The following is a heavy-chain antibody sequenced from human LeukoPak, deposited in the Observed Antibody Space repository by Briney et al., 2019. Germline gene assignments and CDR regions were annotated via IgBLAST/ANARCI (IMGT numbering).Heavy chain of an antibody. J-gene: IGHJ5*02. CDR2: ISSRSTYT. CDR1: GFTFSDYS. D-gene: IGHD1-26*01. Sequence: GGSLRLSCAASGFTFSDYSMNWVRQAPGQGLERVSSISSRSTYTYYADSVRGRFTISRDSAKNSLFLQMDSLRVEDTAVYYCARAHIQDYTIVGLVDHWGQGTLVTVSS. V-gene: IGHV3-21*01. CDR3: ARAHIQDYTIVGLVDH.